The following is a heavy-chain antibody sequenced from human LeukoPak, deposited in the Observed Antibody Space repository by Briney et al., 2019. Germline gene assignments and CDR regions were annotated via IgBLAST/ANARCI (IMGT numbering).Heavy chain of an antibody. CDR2: MNPNSGNT. D-gene: IGHD3-10*01. J-gene: IGHJ6*02. CDR3: ARGGILVQGVTILYGMDV. V-gene: IGHV1-8*02. CDR1: GYTSTDYY. Sequence: ASVKVSCKASGYTSTDYYMHWVRQAPGQGFEWMGWMNPNSGNTNYEQKFQGRLTMTRDTSISTAYMELSSLRSEDTAVYYCARGGILVQGVTILYGMDVWGQGTTVTVSS.